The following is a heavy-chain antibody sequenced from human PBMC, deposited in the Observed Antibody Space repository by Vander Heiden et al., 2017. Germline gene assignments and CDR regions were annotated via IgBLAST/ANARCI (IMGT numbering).Heavy chain of an antibody. V-gene: IGHV1-18*01. Sequence: QLVQSGAEVKKPGASVKVSCKTSGYIFTNYGINWVRQAPGQGLEWLGWIGGYNGNTNYAQKLQGRVTMTTDTSTTTAYMDLRSLTSDDTAVYYCARGVLGERFDPWGQGTLVTVSS. J-gene: IGHJ5*02. D-gene: IGHD3-3*01. CDR1: GYIFTNYG. CDR3: ARGVLGERFDP. CDR2: IGGYNGNT.